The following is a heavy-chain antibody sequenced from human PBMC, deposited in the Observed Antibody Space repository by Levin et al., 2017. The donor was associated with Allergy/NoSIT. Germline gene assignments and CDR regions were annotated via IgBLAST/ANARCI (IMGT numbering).Heavy chain of an antibody. J-gene: IGHJ4*02. Sequence: GGSLRLSCAASGFTFSSYAMHWVRQAPGKGLEWVAVISYDGSNKYYADSVKGRFTISRDNSKNTLYLQMNSLRAEDTAVYYCARGMGAAGLYYFDYWGQGTLVTVSS. CDR1: GFTFSSYA. D-gene: IGHD6-13*01. CDR2: ISYDGSNK. V-gene: IGHV3-30*04. CDR3: ARGMGAAGLYYFDY.